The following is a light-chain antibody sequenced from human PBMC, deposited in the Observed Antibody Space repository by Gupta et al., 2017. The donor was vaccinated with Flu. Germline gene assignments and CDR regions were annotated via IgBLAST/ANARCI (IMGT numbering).Light chain of an antibody. CDR1: SGGIGSGW. CDR2: EDN. J-gene: IGLJ2*01. V-gene: IGLV6-57*01. Sequence: NFLLTQPHSVSGSAGETVALSCTRSSGGIGSGWVQWYQQRPGRSPTTMIYEDNQRLSGVSHRFSGSVDTSSNSASITISGLRTEDESDYYSLYYATNNNGVFGGGKKLTVL. CDR3: LYYATNNNGV.